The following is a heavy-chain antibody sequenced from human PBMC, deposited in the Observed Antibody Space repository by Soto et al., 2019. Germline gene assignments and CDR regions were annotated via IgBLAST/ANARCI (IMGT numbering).Heavy chain of an antibody. CDR2: IYYSGST. CDR1: GGSISSGGYY. Sequence: SETLSLTCTVSGGSISSGGYYWSWIRQHPGKGLEWIGYIYYSGSTYHNPSLKSRVTISVDTSKNQFSLKLSSVTAADTAVYYCARGLNSNYFDYWGRGALVTVSS. J-gene: IGHJ4*02. D-gene: IGHD4-4*01. V-gene: IGHV4-31*03. CDR3: ARGLNSNYFDY.